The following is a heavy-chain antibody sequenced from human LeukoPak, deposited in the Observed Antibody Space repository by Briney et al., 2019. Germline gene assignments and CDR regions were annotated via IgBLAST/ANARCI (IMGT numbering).Heavy chain of an antibody. J-gene: IGHJ4*02. V-gene: IGHV3-21*01. D-gene: IGHD3-9*01. CDR3: ARDGDYDILTGHLFDY. CDR2: ISSSSSYI. CDR1: GFTFSSYA. Sequence: GGSLRLSCAASGFTFSSYAMSWVRQAPGKGLEWVSSISSSSSYIYYADSVKGRFTISRDNAKNSLYLQMNSLRAEDTAVYYCARDGDYDILTGHLFDYWGQGTLVTVSS.